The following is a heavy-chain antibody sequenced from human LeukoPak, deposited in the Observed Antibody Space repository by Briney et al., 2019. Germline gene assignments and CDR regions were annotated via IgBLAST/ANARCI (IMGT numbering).Heavy chain of an antibody. V-gene: IGHV4-59*01. J-gene: IGHJ6*03. Sequence: SETLSLTCTVSGGSISSYYWSWIRQPPGKGLEWIGYIYYSGSTNYNPSLKSRVTISVDTSKNQFSLKLSSVTAADTAVYYCARAPHYYDSSGYLSYYYVDVWGKGTTATVSS. CDR2: IYYSGST. CDR1: GGSISSYY. CDR3: ARAPHYYDSSGYLSYYYVDV. D-gene: IGHD3-22*01.